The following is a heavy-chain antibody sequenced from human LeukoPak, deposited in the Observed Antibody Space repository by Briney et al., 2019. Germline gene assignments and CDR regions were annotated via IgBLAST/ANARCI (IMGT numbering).Heavy chain of an antibody. V-gene: IGHV4-39*07. CDR2: INHSGST. Sequence: SETLSLTCTVSGASISTIISYWGWIRQPPGQGLEWVGEINHSGSTNYNPSLKSRVTISVDTSKNQFSLKLSSVTAADTAVYYCARLYGSGSYYKYWGQGTLVTVSS. CDR1: GASISTIISY. J-gene: IGHJ4*02. CDR3: ARLYGSGSYYKY. D-gene: IGHD3-10*01.